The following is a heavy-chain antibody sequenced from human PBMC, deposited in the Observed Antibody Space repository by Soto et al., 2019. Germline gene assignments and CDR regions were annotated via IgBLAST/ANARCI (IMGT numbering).Heavy chain of an antibody. J-gene: IGHJ2*01. CDR2: IYYSGST. V-gene: IGHV4-31*03. D-gene: IGHD1-1*01. CDR3: AKFEGHPLEYWYLDF. CDR1: GGSISSGGYY. Sequence: SETLSLTCTVSGGSISSGGYYWSWIRQHPGKGLEWIGYIYYSGSTYYNPSLKSRVTISVDTSKNQFSLKLSSVTAADTAVYYCAKFEGHPLEYWYLDFWGRGTLVTVSS.